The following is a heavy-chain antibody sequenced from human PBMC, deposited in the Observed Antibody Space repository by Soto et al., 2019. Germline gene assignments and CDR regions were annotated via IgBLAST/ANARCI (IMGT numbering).Heavy chain of an antibody. CDR1: GGSISSSSYY. CDR2: IYYSGST. J-gene: IGHJ5*02. D-gene: IGHD1-1*01. Sequence: SETLSLTCTVSGGSISSSSYYWGWIRQPPGKGLEWIGSIYYSGSTYYNPSLKSRVTISVDTSKNQFSLKLSSVTAADTAVYYCARAGLETPTFNWFDPWGQGTLVTVSS. CDR3: ARAGLETPTFNWFDP. V-gene: IGHV4-39*01.